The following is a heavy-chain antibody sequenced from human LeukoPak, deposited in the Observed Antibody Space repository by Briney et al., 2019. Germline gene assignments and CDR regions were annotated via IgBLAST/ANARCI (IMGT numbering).Heavy chain of an antibody. Sequence: GGSLKLACAASGFTFSGSAMHWVRQASGKGLEWVGRMRSKPNNYASSYAASVKGRFTISRDDSENTAYLQMNSLKTEDTAVYYCASGREYNHLPLDFWGQGVLVTVSS. J-gene: IGHJ4*02. V-gene: IGHV3-73*01. CDR1: GFTFSGSA. CDR3: ASGREYNHLPLDF. CDR2: MRSKPNNYAS. D-gene: IGHD5-18*01.